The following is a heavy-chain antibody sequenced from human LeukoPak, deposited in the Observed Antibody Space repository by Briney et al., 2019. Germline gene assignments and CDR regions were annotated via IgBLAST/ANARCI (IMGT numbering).Heavy chain of an antibody. CDR3: TRVQYSWNDDIDAFDV. Sequence: PPGGSLRLSCAASGFTYRTYWMTWVRQAPGKGLEWVANIRQDGSEKYYVDSVKGRFNISRDNAKNSLYLQMSSLRAEDTAVYFCTRVQYSWNDDIDAFDVWGQGTMVTVSS. CDR2: IRQDGSEK. V-gene: IGHV3-7*04. CDR1: GFTYRTYW. J-gene: IGHJ3*01. D-gene: IGHD1-1*01.